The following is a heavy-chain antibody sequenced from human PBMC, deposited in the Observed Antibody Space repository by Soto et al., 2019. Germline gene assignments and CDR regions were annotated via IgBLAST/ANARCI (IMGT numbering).Heavy chain of an antibody. CDR1: GFTFSNYG. D-gene: IGHD6-13*01. Sequence: QVQLVESGGGVVQPGRSLRLSCAASGFTFSNYGMHWVRQAPGKGLEWVAVIWYEGSNQYDADSVKGRFTISRDNSKNTVYVQMNSRGAEDTSGYYCWRGEGYIDFWGRGTLVTVSS. CDR3: WRGEGYIDF. J-gene: IGHJ2*01. V-gene: IGHV3-33*01. CDR2: IWYEGSNQ.